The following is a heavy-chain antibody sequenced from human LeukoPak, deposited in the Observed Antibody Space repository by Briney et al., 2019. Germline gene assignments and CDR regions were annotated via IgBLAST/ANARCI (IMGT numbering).Heavy chain of an antibody. D-gene: IGHD3-9*01. Sequence: GGSLRLSCAASGFTFSDYNMNWVRQAPGKGLEWVSYITNGGSTIHHTDSVKGRFTISRDNAKKTLYLQMNSLRAEDTAVYYCARSIGLTGGGVDVWGQGTTVTVSS. CDR2: ITNGGSTI. J-gene: IGHJ6*02. V-gene: IGHV3-11*01. CDR1: GFTFSDYN. CDR3: ARSIGLTGGGVDV.